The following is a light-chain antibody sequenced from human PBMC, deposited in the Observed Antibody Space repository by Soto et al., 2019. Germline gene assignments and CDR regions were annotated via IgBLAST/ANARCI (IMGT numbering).Light chain of an antibody. CDR1: QSVRSN. Sequence: EIVVTQSPGTLSLSPGERATLSCRASQSVRSNLAWYQQKPGQAPRLLIYGASTRATGIPARFSGSGSGTDFTLTISSLEPEDFAVYYCQQCSSWSITFGQGTRLDMK. CDR2: GAS. J-gene: IGKJ5*01. V-gene: IGKV3-15*01. CDR3: QQCSSWSIT.